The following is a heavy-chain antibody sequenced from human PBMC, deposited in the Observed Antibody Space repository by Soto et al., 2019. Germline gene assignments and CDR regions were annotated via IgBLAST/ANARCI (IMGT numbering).Heavy chain of an antibody. J-gene: IGHJ4*02. CDR1: GGTFSTST. D-gene: IGHD5-12*01. Sequence: QVQLVQSGAEVTKPGSSVKVSCKASGGTFSTSTFTWVRQAPGQGLEWMGRTIPILDVADYAQDFQGRVTITADKSTSTAYMELTSLTSKATAVYYCARDSPIGSTYSGYDAIDSWGQGTLVTVSS. V-gene: IGHV1-69*08. CDR3: ARDSPIGSTYSGYDAIDS. CDR2: TIPILDVA.